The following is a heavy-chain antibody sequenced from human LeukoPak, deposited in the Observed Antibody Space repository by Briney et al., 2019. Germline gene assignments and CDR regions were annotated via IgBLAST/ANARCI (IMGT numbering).Heavy chain of an antibody. CDR2: IKQDGSEK. D-gene: IGHD3-22*01. CDR1: GFTFSSYW. CDR3: ARVLYYDSSGAYYYYYGMDV. Sequence: GGSLRLSCAASGFTFSSYWMSWVRQPPGKGLEWVANIKQDGSEKYYVDSVKGRFTVSRDNAKNSLYLQMNSLRAEDTAVYYCARVLYYDSSGAYYYYYGMDVWGQGTTVTVSS. J-gene: IGHJ6*02. V-gene: IGHV3-7*01.